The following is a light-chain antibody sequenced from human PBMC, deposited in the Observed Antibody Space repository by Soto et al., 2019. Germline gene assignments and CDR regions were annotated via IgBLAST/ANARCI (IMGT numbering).Light chain of an antibody. CDR3: QQSYRTPL. J-gene: IGKJ3*01. Sequence: DIQMTQSPSSLSASVGDRVTITCRASQSISSYLNWDQQKPEKAPKLLIYAASNLQSGVPSRFSGSGSGTDFTLSISSLQPEDFATYYCQQSYRTPLFGPGTKVDIK. CDR1: QSISSY. V-gene: IGKV1-39*01. CDR2: AAS.